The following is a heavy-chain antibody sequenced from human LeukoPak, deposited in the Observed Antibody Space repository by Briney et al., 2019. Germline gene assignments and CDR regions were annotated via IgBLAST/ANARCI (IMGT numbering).Heavy chain of an antibody. D-gene: IGHD3-3*01. CDR3: ARWRPIEAFDI. Sequence: PGGSLRLSCAASGFTVSRNYMNWVRQAPGKGLEWVSLLSSTGNTSYADSVKGRFTISRHNSENTLYLQVNSLRPEDTAMYYCARWRPIEAFDIWGQGTMVIVSS. CDR1: GFTVSRNY. CDR2: LSSTGNT. J-gene: IGHJ3*02. V-gene: IGHV3-53*04.